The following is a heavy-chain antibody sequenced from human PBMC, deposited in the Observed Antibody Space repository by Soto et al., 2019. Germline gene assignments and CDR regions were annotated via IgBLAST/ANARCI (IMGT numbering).Heavy chain of an antibody. CDR1: GYTFTSYG. CDR2: ISAHNGNT. CDR3: AQEMADSSGWFWGSNYSYFAMDV. V-gene: IGHV1-18*01. Sequence: VASVKVSCKASGYTFTSYGISWVRQAPGQGLEWMGWISAHNGNTNYAQKLQGRVTMTTDTSTSTAYMELRSLRSDDTAVYCCAQEMADSSGWFWGSNYSYFAMDVCGQAPT. J-gene: IGHJ6*02. D-gene: IGHD6-19*01.